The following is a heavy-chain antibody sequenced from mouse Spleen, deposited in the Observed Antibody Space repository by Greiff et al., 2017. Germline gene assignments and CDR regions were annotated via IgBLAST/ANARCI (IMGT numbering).Heavy chain of an antibody. D-gene: IGHD2-5*01. V-gene: IGHV8-8*01. CDR2: IWWDDDK. Sequence: ESGPGILQPSQTLSLTCSFSGFSLSTFGMGVGWIRQPSGKGLEWLAHIWWDDDKYYNPALKSRLTISKDTSKNQVFLKIANVDTADTATYYCARIVTIVTSAWFAYWGQGTLVTVSA. CDR1: GFSLSTFGMG. CDR3: ARIVTIVTSAWFAY. J-gene: IGHJ3*01.